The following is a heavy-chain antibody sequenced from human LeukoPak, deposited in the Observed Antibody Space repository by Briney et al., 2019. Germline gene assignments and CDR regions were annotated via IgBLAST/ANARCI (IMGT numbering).Heavy chain of an antibody. D-gene: IGHD3-10*01. Sequence: SETLSLTCTVSGGSISDDYWNWIRQPPGKGLEWIGYIYYSGDTNYNPSLKGRVTISVDTSKNQFSLRLSSVTAADTAMYYCARPGGPYRVGSFDYWGQGALVTVSS. CDR3: ARPGGPYRVGSFDY. J-gene: IGHJ4*02. CDR1: GGSISDDY. CDR2: IYYSGDT. V-gene: IGHV4-59*08.